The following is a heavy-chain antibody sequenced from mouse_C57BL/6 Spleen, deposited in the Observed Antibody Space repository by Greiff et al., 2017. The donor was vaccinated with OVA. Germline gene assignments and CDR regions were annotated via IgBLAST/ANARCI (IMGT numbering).Heavy chain of an antibody. Sequence: VQRVESGAELVRPGASVTLSCKASGYTFTDYEMHWVKQTPVHGLEWIGAIDPETGGTAYNQKFKGKAILTADKSSSTAYMELRSLTSEDSAVYYCKATMVTTGFAYWGQGTLVTVSA. CDR1: GYTFTDYE. D-gene: IGHD2-2*01. V-gene: IGHV1-15*01. CDR2: IDPETGGT. CDR3: KATMVTTGFAY. J-gene: IGHJ3*01.